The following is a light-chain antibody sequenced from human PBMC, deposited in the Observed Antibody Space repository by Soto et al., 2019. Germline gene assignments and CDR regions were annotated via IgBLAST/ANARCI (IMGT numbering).Light chain of an antibody. Sequence: QSVLTQPASVSGSPGQSITISCTGTSSDVGAYNFVSWYQQHPGKAPKLMIYEVSNRPSGVSNRFSGSKSGNTASLTISGLQAEDEADYYCSSYTSDSPWVFGGGTKLTVL. V-gene: IGLV2-14*01. CDR2: EVS. CDR3: SSYTSDSPWV. J-gene: IGLJ3*02. CDR1: SSDVGAYNF.